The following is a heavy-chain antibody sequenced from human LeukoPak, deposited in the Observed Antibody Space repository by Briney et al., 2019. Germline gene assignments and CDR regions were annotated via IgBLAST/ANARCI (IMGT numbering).Heavy chain of an antibody. D-gene: IGHD4-23*01. CDR1: GFTFSGAA. Sequence: GGSLRLSCAAAGFTFSGAAIHWVRQASGKVLEWVARIKTKAESYATAYVASVKGRFTISRDDSKNTAYLQMDSLKTEDTAMYYCTRLSGGNSDSYYYGLDVWGQGTTVTVS. V-gene: IGHV3-73*01. CDR2: IKTKAESYAT. J-gene: IGHJ6*02. CDR3: TRLSGGNSDSYYYGLDV.